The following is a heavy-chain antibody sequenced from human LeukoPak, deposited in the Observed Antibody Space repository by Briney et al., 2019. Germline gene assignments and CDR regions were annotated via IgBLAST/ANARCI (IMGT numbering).Heavy chain of an antibody. J-gene: IGHJ6*03. CDR1: AGSISSYY. V-gene: IGHV4-4*07. Sequence: SETLSLTCTVSAGSISSYYWGWLRQPAGKGLEWCGRIYTSGSTNYNPSLKRRVTISVDTSKHQFSLKLSSVTAADTAVYYCAREGDYSNSYYYYYMDVWGKGTTVTVPS. CDR3: AREGDYSNSYYYYYMDV. D-gene: IGHD4-11*01. CDR2: IYTSGST.